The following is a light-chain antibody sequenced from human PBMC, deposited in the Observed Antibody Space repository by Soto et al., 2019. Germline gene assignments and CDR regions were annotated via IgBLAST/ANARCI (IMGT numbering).Light chain of an antibody. Sequence: QSALTQPASVSGSPGQSITISCAGTGGDVGSYNHVSWYQQHPGKAPKLIIYEVIKRPSGISNRFSGSRSGNTASLTISTLQAEDEAEYYCSSYTGSSTLVFGGGTKVTVL. CDR2: EVI. CDR1: GGDVGSYNH. V-gene: IGLV2-23*02. J-gene: IGLJ3*02. CDR3: SSYTGSSTLV.